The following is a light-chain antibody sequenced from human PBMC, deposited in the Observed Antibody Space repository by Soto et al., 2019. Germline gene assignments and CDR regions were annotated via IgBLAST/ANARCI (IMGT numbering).Light chain of an antibody. CDR2: LNSDGSH. Sequence: QPVLTQSPSASASLGASVKLTCTLSSEHSSYAIAWHQQQPEKGPRYLMKLNSDGSHSKGDGIPDRFSGSSSGAERYLTISSFQSEDEADYYCQTWGTGTHVVFGGGTKVTVL. V-gene: IGLV4-69*01. J-gene: IGLJ2*01. CDR3: QTWGTGTHVV. CDR1: SEHSSYA.